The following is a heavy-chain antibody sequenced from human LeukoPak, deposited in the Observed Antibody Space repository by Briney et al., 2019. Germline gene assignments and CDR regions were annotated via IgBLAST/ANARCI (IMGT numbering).Heavy chain of an antibody. J-gene: IGHJ5*02. Sequence: SETLSLTCTVSGGSISSYYWSWIRQPPGKGLEWIGYIYYSGSTNYNPSLKSRVTISVDTSKKQFSLKLSSVTAADTAVYYCARDRTSGSYVNWFDPWGQGTLVTVSS. V-gene: IGHV4-59*01. CDR2: IYYSGST. CDR3: ARDRTSGSYVNWFDP. CDR1: GGSISSYY. D-gene: IGHD1-26*01.